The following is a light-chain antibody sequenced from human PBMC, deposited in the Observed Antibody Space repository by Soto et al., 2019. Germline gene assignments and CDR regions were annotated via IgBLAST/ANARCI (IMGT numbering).Light chain of an antibody. CDR3: TSYAGSNNLV. V-gene: IGLV2-8*01. J-gene: IGLJ3*02. Sequence: QSALTQPPSASGSPGQSVTIYCTGTSSDIGGYNYVSWYQQNPGKAPKLIIYEVSKRPSGVPDRFSGSKSGNTASLTVSGLQAEDEADYYCTSYAGSNNLVFAGGTKLTVL. CDR2: EVS. CDR1: SSDIGGYNY.